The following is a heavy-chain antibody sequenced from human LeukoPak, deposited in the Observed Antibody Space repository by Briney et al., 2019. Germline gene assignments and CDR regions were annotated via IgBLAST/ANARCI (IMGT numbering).Heavy chain of an antibody. V-gene: IGHV3-74*01. CDR2: IKGYWRCT. Sequence: GGSLSHSCAASGCTSFSNYWLHLVRPAPGKGLVWVSRIKGYWRCTIYADSVEGRFTISRDNATNTVHLQMNGLRVEDTAVYYCTRDRNYQLSPPGGQETLVTVPS. D-gene: IGHD2-2*01. CDR3: TRDRNYQLSPP. J-gene: IGHJ4*02. CDR1: GCTSFSNYW.